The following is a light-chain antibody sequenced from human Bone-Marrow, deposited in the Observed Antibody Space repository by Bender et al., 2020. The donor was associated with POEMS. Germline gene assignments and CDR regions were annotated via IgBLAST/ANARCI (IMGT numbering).Light chain of an antibody. V-gene: IGLV2-11*01. Sequence: QSALTQPRSVSGSLGQSVTISCTGTLTDIGTYDFVSWFQQHPNQAPKLLISHVTKRPSGVSNRFSGSKSGNTASLTISGLQAEDEADYSCCSYAGLSAFVIFGGGTKVTVL. J-gene: IGLJ2*01. CDR1: LTDIGTYDF. CDR2: HVT. CDR3: CSYAGLSAFVI.